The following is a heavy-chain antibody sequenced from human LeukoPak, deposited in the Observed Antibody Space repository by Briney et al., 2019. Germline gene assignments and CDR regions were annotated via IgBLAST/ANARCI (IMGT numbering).Heavy chain of an antibody. Sequence: ASVKVSCKASGYTFTGYYMHWVRQAPGQGLEWMGWINPNSGGTNYAQKFQGRVTMTRDTSISTAYMELSRLRSDDTAVYYCARDHPDYYYGSGSYYNGVWFDPWGQGTLVTVSS. CDR3: ARDHPDYYYGSGSYYNGVWFDP. CDR1: GYTFTGYY. J-gene: IGHJ5*02. V-gene: IGHV1-2*02. CDR2: INPNSGGT. D-gene: IGHD3-10*01.